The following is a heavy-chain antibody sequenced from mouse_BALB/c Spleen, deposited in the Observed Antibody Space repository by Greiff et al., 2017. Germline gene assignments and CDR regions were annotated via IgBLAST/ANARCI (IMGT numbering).Heavy chain of an antibody. CDR3: ARRGYYGSSSTWFAY. CDR2: INPSTGYT. V-gene: IGHV1-7*01. J-gene: IGHJ3*01. CDR1: GYTFTSYW. Sequence: QVQLQQSGAELAKPGASVKMSCKASGYTFTSYWMHWVKQRPGQGLEWIGYINPSTGYTEYNQKFKDKATLTADKSSSTAYMQLSSLTSEDSAVYYCARRGYYGSSSTWFAYWGQGTLVTVSA. D-gene: IGHD1-1*01.